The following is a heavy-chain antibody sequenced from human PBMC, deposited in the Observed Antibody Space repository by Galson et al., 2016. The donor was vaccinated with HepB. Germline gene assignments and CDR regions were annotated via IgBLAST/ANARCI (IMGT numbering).Heavy chain of an antibody. V-gene: IGHV1-69*06. J-gene: IGHJ4*02. Sequence: SVKVSCKASGDSFSTYAISWVRQAPGQGLEWMGGIIPIFGTANYAQKFQGRVTITADTSTTTAYMELSSLTSEDTAVYYCATTLSSLYYYASGSYWEYWGQGTLVTVST. CDR3: ATTLSSLYYYASGSYWEY. CDR2: IIPIFGTA. D-gene: IGHD3-10*01. CDR1: GDSFSTYA.